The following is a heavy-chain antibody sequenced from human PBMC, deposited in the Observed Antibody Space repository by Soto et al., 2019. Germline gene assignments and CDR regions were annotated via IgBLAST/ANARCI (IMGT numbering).Heavy chain of an antibody. CDR1: GFTFSSYD. D-gene: IGHD3-16*02. J-gene: IGHJ4*02. CDR3: AKDRTDMITFGGVIVDY. Sequence: EVQLLESGGGLVQPGGSLRLSCAASGFTFSSYDMSWVRQAPGKGLEWVSAISGSGGSTYYADSVKGRFTISRDNSKNTLYLQMNSLRAEDTAVYYCAKDRTDMITFGGVIVDYWGQGTLVTVSS. CDR2: ISGSGGST. V-gene: IGHV3-23*01.